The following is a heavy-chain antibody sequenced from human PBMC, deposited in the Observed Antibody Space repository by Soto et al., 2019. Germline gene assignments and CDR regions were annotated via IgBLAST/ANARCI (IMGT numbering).Heavy chain of an antibody. Sequence: SETLSLTCTISGGSISVYYWSWIRQSPGQRLEWIGYIYDSGSPYYNPSLKTRVTIAADSSKNQISLKLTSATAADTAVSYCSRGVGSSPPRYWGRGTLVTVSS. CDR2: IYDSGSP. J-gene: IGHJ4*02. D-gene: IGHD3-9*01. CDR1: GGSISVYY. V-gene: IGHV4-59*01. CDR3: SRGVGSSPPRY.